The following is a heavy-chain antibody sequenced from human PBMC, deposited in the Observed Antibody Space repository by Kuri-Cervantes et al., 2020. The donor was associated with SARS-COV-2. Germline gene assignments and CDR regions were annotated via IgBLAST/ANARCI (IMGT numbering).Heavy chain of an antibody. Sequence: SGPTLVKPTQTLTPTCTFSGFSLSTSGVGVGWIRQPPGKALEWLALIYWNDDKHYSPSLKSRLTITKDTSKNQVVLTMTNMDPVDTATYYCARGVVPAARWRNYYYYYYMGVWGKGNTV. CDR1: GFSLSTSGVG. D-gene: IGHD2-2*01. V-gene: IGHV2-5*01. CDR2: IYWNDDK. J-gene: IGHJ6*03. CDR3: ARGVVPAARWRNYYYYYYMGV.